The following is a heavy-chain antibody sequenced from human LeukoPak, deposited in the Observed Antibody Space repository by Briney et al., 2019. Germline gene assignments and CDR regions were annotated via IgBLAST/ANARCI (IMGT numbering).Heavy chain of an antibody. V-gene: IGHV3-15*01. CDR1: GFTFSNAW. Sequence: PGGSLRLSCAGSGFTFSNAWMNWVRQAPGKGLEWVGRVRSKPDGGTIEYAAPVKGRFTISRDDSKNTLDLQMSSLQTEDTAVYYCTTGWYLDYWGQGTLVTVSS. CDR3: TTGWYLDY. CDR2: VRSKPDGGTI. D-gene: IGHD2-15*01. J-gene: IGHJ4*02.